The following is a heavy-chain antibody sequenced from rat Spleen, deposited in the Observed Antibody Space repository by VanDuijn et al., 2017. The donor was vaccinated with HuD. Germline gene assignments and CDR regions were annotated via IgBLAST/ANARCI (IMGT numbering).Heavy chain of an antibody. V-gene: IGHV2-16*01. CDR2: IWSGGNT. CDR3: ARSSGYPGITGVMDA. CDR1: GFSLTSYG. D-gene: IGHD1-4*01. Sequence: QVQLKESGPGLVQPSQTLSLTCTVSGFSLTSYGVSWVRQPPGKGLEWIGAIWSGGNTDYNSALKSRLSSSRNTSKYQVLLKMNSLQTEDTAMYFCARSSGYPGITGVMDAWGQGASVTVSS. J-gene: IGHJ4*01.